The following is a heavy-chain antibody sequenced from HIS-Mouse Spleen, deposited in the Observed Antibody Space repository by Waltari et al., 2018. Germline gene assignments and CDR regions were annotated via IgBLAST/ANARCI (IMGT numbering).Heavy chain of an antibody. CDR3: ARGDYGTSLEYFQH. CDR1: GGSFSGYY. CDR2: INHSGST. D-gene: IGHD4-17*01. J-gene: IGHJ1*01. V-gene: IGHV4-34*01. Sequence: QVQLQQWGAGLLKPSETLSLTCAVYGGSFSGYYWSWIRQPPGKGLEWIGEINHSGSTNYNPSLKSRVTISVDTSKNQFSLKLSSVTAADTAVYYCARGDYGTSLEYFQHWGQGTLVTVSS.